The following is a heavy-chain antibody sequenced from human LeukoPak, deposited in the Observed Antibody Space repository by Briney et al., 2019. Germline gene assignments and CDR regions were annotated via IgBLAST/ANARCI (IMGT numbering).Heavy chain of an antibody. CDR1: GLTFSNYP. V-gene: IGHV3-23*01. CDR3: ARDEYVGATDY. Sequence: PGGSLRLSCAASGLTFSNYPMSWVRQAPGKGLEWVSGISGSGDTTYYADSVKGRFTISRDNAKNSLYLQMNSLRAEDTAVYYCARDEYVGATDYWGQGTLVTVSS. J-gene: IGHJ4*02. CDR2: ISGSGDTT. D-gene: IGHD1-26*01.